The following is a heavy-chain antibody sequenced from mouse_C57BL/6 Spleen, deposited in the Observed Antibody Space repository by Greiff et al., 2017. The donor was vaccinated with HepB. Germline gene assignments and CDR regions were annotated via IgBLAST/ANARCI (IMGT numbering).Heavy chain of an antibody. J-gene: IGHJ2*01. Sequence: EVQLQQSGPELVKPGASVKISCKASGYTFTDYYMNWVKQSHGKSLEWIGDINPNNGGTSYNQKFKGKATLTVDKSSSTAYMELRSLTSEDSAVYYCARKPPRYYFDYWGQGTTLTVSS. V-gene: IGHV1-26*01. CDR1: GYTFTDYY. CDR2: INPNNGGT. CDR3: ARKPPRYYFDY.